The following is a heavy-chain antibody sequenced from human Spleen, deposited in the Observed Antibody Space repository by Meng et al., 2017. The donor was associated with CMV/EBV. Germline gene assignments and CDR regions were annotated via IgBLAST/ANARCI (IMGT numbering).Heavy chain of an antibody. V-gene: IGHV3-7*01. CDR2: IKLDGSEK. Sequence: GGSLRLSCVGSGFTFDAYWMNWVRRAPGRGLEWVANIKLDGSEKYYVDSVKGRFTISRDNARNSLYLQMNNLRGEDTAVYHCARGYSGYDQGGYWGQGTLVTVSS. J-gene: IGHJ4*02. CDR1: GFTFDAYW. D-gene: IGHD5-12*01. CDR3: ARGYSGYDQGGY.